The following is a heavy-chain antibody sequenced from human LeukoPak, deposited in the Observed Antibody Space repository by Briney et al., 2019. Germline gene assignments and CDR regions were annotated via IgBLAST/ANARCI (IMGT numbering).Heavy chain of an antibody. V-gene: IGHV3-30-3*01. D-gene: IGHD3-22*01. CDR3: ARDTGYSSGYLDY. CDR2: ISYDGSNK. J-gene: IGHJ4*02. CDR1: GFTFSSYA. Sequence: GGSLRLSCAASGFTFSSYAMRWVRQAPGKGLEWVAVISYDGSNKYYADSVKGRFTISRDNSKNTLYLQMNSLRAEDTAVYYCARDTGYSSGYLDYWGQGTLVTVSS.